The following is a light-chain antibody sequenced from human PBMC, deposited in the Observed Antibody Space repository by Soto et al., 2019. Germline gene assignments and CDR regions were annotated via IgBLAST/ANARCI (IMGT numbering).Light chain of an antibody. V-gene: IGKV1-33*01. Sequence: DFQMTHSQSSLSASVGDRVTITCRATQAIKNFLNWYQQKPGRAPKLLISDASTLQRGVTSRFSGSGSGTHFTFVIISLQPEDVGTYYCQQSDKLPLTFGQGNRLDIK. CDR3: QQSDKLPLT. J-gene: IGKJ5*01. CDR1: QAIKNF. CDR2: DAS.